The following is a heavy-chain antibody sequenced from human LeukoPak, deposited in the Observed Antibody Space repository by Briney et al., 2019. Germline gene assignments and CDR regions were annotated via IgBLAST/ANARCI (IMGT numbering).Heavy chain of an antibody. J-gene: IGHJ4*02. Sequence: SETLSLTCTVSGGSISSYYWSWIRQPPGKGLEGIGYIYYSGSTNYNPSLKSRVTISVDTSKNQFSLKLSSVTAADTAVYYCARLGRYFDWLSTDYWGQGTLVTVSS. CDR1: GGSISSYY. D-gene: IGHD3-9*01. V-gene: IGHV4-59*12. CDR3: ARLGRYFDWLSTDY. CDR2: IYYSGST.